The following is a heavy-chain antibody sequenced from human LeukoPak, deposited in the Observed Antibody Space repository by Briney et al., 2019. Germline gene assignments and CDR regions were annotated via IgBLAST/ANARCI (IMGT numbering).Heavy chain of an antibody. J-gene: IGHJ3*02. CDR1: GFTFSSYG. CDR3: AKPHDSSGYYPKKLNAFDI. CDR2: ISGSGGST. Sequence: PGGSLRLSCAASGFTFSSYGMHWVRQAPGKGLEWVSAISGSGGSTYYADSVKGRFTISRDNSKNTLYLQMNSLRAEDTAVYYCAKPHDSSGYYPKKLNAFDIWGQGTMVTVSS. V-gene: IGHV3-23*01. D-gene: IGHD3-22*01.